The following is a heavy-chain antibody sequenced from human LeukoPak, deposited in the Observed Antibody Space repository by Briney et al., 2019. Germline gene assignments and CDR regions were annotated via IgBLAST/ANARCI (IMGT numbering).Heavy chain of an antibody. J-gene: IGHJ5*02. D-gene: IGHD3-16*02. CDR2: ISNNGGYT. CDR1: GFTFSSSA. V-gene: IGHV3-23*01. Sequence: GGSLRLSCAASGFTFSSSAMSWVRQAPGKGLEWVSAISNNGGYTYYADSVKGRFTISRDNAKNSLYLQMNSLRAEDTAVYYCARDRADDYVWGSYRYTSNWFDPWGQGTLVTVSS. CDR3: ARDRADDYVWGSYRYTSNWFDP.